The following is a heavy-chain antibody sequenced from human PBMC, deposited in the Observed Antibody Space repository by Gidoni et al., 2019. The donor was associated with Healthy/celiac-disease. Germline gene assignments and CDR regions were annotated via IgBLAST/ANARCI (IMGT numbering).Heavy chain of an antibody. Sequence: EVQLVQSGAEVTKPGESLKISCKGSGYSFTSYWIVWVRQMPGKGLEWMGIIYPGDSDTRYSPSFQGQVTISADKSISTAYLQWSSRKDADTDMYYCARHYWCSGGSCHNWFDPWGQGNLVTVSS. J-gene: IGHJ5*02. CDR2: IYPGDSDT. D-gene: IGHD2-15*01. CDR1: GYSFTSYW. CDR3: ARHYWCSGGSCHNWFDP. V-gene: IGHV5-51*01.